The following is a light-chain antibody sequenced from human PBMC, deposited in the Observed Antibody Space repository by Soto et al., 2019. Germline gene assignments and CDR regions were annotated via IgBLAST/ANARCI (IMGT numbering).Light chain of an antibody. CDR3: QHYNTWPWT. Sequence: EVVMTQSPATLSVSPGVRATLSCRASHSVSSSLAWYQQKPGQAPRLLISGASTRAAGIPARFSGSGSGTELTLTISSLQSEDFAVYYSQHYNTWPWTFGQGTKV. V-gene: IGKV3-15*01. CDR2: GAS. CDR1: HSVSSS. J-gene: IGKJ1*01.